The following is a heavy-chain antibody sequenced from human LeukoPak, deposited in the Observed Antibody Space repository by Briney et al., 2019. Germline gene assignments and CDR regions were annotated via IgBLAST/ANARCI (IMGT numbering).Heavy chain of an antibody. V-gene: IGHV4-34*01. Sequence: SETLSLTCAAYGGSFSGYYWSWIRQPPGKGLEWIGEINHSGSTNYNPSLKSRVTISVDTSKNQFSLKLSSVTAADTAVYYCARGGVPADSFYFDLWGRGTLVTVSS. CDR1: GGSFSGYY. J-gene: IGHJ2*01. D-gene: IGHD2-21*01. CDR2: INHSGST. CDR3: ARGGVPADSFYFDL.